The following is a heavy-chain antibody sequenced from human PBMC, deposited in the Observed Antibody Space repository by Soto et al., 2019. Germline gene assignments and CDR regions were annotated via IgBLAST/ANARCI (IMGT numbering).Heavy chain of an antibody. J-gene: IGHJ6*02. Sequence: GQGLEWMGWISAYNGNTNYAQKLQGRVTMTTDTSTSTAYMELRSLRSDDTAVYYCARVVPAALAYYYYYGMDVWGQGTTVTVSS. CDR3: ARVVPAALAYYYYYGMDV. D-gene: IGHD2-2*01. CDR2: ISAYNGNT. V-gene: IGHV1-18*01.